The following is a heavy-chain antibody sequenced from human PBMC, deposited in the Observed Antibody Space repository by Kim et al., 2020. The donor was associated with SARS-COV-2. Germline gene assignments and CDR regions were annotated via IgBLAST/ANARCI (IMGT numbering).Heavy chain of an antibody. V-gene: IGHV1-2*06. CDR1: GYTFTGYY. J-gene: IGHJ6*02. D-gene: IGHD1-1*01. Sequence: ASVKVSCKASGYTFTGYYMNWVRQAPGQGLEWMGRINPNSGGTNYARKFQGRVTMPRDTSISTAYMELSSLTSDDTAVYYCASGPWNDNYYRMDVWGQGTTVTVSS. CDR3: ASGPWNDNYYRMDV. CDR2: INPNSGGT.